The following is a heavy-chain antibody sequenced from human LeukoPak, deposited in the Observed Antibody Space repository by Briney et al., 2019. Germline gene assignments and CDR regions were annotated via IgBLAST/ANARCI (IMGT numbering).Heavy chain of an antibody. J-gene: IGHJ3*02. CDR1: GFTFSSYE. CDR3: AREDYYDDISYYPYDVFDM. CDR2: ISSDGTTI. V-gene: IGHV3-48*03. D-gene: IGHD3-22*01. Sequence: GSLRLSCAASGFTFSSYEMNWVRQAPGKGLEWVSYISSDGTTIYQVDSVKGRFTISRDNAKNSLYLQMNSLRAEDTAVYYCAREDYYDDISYYPYDVFDMWGQGTMVTVSS.